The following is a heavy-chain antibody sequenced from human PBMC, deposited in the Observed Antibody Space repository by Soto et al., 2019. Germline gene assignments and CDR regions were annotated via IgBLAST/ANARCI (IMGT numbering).Heavy chain of an antibody. V-gene: IGHV3-48*02. CDR3: ARDPYSSTTVTIVDY. J-gene: IGHJ4*02. Sequence: EVQLVESGGGLVQPGGSLRLSCAASGFTFSNYAMNWVRQAPGKGLEWVSYISHKSSAIYHADSVKGRFTISRDNAKNSLYQQMNSLRDEDTAVYYCARDPYSSTTVTIVDYWGQGTLVTVSS. CDR2: ISHKSSAI. D-gene: IGHD4-17*01. CDR1: GFTFSNYA.